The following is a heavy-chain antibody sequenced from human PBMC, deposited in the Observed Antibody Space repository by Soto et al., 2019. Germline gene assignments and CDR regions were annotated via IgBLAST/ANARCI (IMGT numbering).Heavy chain of an antibody. CDR2: ISGKTAKT. CDR1: GYTFTSYG. Sequence: QVQLVQSGAEVKKPGASVKVSCKASGYTFTSYGISWVRQAPGQGLEWMGWISGKTAKTNYAQNLVGRVTITTDTSTSTAYMELRSLRSDDTAVYYCARVPREIILVGMDVWGQGTTVTVSS. V-gene: IGHV1-18*04. J-gene: IGHJ6*02. D-gene: IGHD2-2*01. CDR3: ARVPREIILVGMDV.